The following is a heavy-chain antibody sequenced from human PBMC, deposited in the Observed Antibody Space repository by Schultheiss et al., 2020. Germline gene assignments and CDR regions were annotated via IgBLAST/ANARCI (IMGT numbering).Heavy chain of an antibody. J-gene: IGHJ5*02. CDR2: INHSGST. D-gene: IGHD2/OR15-2a*01. Sequence: SETLSLTCTVSGGSISSYYWSWIRQPPGKGLEWIGEINHSGSTNYNPSLKSRVTISVDTSKKQFSLKVSSVTAADTAVYYCARGGNRKNWFDPWGQGTLVTVSS. CDR1: GGSISSYY. V-gene: IGHV4-34*01. CDR3: ARGGNRKNWFDP.